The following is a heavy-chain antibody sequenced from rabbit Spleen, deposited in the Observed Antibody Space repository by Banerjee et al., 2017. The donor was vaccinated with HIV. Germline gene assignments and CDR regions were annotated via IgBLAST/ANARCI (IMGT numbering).Heavy chain of an antibody. D-gene: IGHD8-1*01. Sequence: QEQLEESGGGLVKPGASLTLTCTASGFSFSGSYWICWVRQAPGKGLEWIACINIVTGKSVYASWAKGRFMMSRTSSTTVTLQMTSLTVADTATYFCARDTGSSFSSYGMDLWGPGTLVTVS. CDR1: GFSFSGSYW. CDR3: ARDTGSSFSSYGMDL. J-gene: IGHJ6*01. V-gene: IGHV1S45*01. CDR2: INIVTGKS.